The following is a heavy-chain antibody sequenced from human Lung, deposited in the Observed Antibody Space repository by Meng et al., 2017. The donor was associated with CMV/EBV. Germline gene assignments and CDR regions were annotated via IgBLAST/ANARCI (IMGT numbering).Heavy chain of an antibody. Sequence: SETLSLTCTVSGGPVSSGRYYWNWIRQPPGKGLEWIGYIYHSGNTNYGPSLRYNPPLESRVIISSDTSKNHFSLKLSSVTTADTAVYYCARSDYYAYFEYWGQGTLVTVSS. V-gene: IGHV4-61*03. CDR3: ARSDYYAYFEY. CDR2: IYHSGNT. D-gene: IGHD3-3*01. CDR1: GGPVSSGRYY. J-gene: IGHJ4*02.